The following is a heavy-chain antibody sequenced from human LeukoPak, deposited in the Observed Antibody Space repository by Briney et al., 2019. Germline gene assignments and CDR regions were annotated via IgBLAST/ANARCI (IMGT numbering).Heavy chain of an antibody. J-gene: IGHJ4*02. D-gene: IGHD2-2*01. CDR3: ASKIGGDPTSHCPLDY. CDR2: ISPGNGNT. Sequence: ASVKVSCKASGYTFTTYAMHWVRQAPGQRLEWMGWISPGNGNTRYSQKFQGRVTITRDTSASTAYMELSSLRSEDTAVYYCASKIGGDPTSHCPLDYWGQGTLVTVSS. CDR1: GYTFTTYA. V-gene: IGHV1-3*01.